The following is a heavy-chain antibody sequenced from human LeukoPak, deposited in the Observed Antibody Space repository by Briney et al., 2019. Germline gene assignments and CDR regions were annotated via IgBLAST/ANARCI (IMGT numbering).Heavy chain of an antibody. Sequence: PSETLSLTCTVSGGSISNYYWSWIRQPPGKGLEWIGYIYHSGATNYNPSLRSRVTISVDTPNNQFSLTLRSVTAADTAIYYCARKSPTSGSYGWYFGYWGQGALVTVSS. CDR3: ARKSPTSGSYGWYFGY. J-gene: IGHJ4*02. D-gene: IGHD1-26*01. CDR1: GGSISNYY. V-gene: IGHV4-59*01. CDR2: IYHSGAT.